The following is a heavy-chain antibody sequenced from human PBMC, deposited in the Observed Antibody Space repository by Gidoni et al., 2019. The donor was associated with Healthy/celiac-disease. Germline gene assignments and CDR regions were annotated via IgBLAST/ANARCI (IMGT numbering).Heavy chain of an antibody. J-gene: IGHJ6*02. CDR2: IYCSGGT. Sequence: QVPLPVSGPGLVKPSQTLSLTCTIPGCSISSGDYYGSWIRQPPGKGLEWIGYIYCSGGTYYNPSLKSRVTISVDTSKNQFSLKLSSGTAADTAVYYCMTTVIASGYYYGMDVWGQGTTVTVSS. CDR3: MTTVIASGYYYGMDV. D-gene: IGHD4-17*01. CDR1: GCSISSGDYY. V-gene: IGHV4-30-4*03.